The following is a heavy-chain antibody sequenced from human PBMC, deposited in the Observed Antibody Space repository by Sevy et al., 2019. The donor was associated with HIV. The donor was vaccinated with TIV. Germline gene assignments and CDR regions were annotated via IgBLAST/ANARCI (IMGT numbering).Heavy chain of an antibody. Sequence: GGSLRLSCTASGFTFGDFCMSWVRQAPGKGLEWVAFLKSDVYGGTVDHAASVRGRFVISRDDSKTIAYLQMDDLKTEDTGVYYCTRWKAAQSIFDYWGQGALVTVSS. CDR1: GFTFGDFC. D-gene: IGHD6-13*01. CDR2: LKSDVYGGTV. V-gene: IGHV3-49*04. CDR3: TRWKAAQSIFDY. J-gene: IGHJ4*02.